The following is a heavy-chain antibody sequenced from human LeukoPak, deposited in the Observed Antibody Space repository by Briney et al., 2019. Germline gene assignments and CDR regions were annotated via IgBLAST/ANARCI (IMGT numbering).Heavy chain of an antibody. CDR3: ARDSSVAGTSPGC. V-gene: IGHV1-69*04. CDR2: IIPILGIA. CDR1: GGTFSSYA. Sequence: GASVKVSCKASGGTFSSYAISWVRQAPGQGLEWMGRIIPILGIANYAQKFQGRVTITADKSTSTAYMELSSLRSEDTAVYYCARDSSVAGTSPGCWGQGTLVTVSS. D-gene: IGHD6-19*01. J-gene: IGHJ4*02.